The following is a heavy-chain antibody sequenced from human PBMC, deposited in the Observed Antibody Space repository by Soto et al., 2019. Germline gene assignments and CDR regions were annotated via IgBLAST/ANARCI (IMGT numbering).Heavy chain of an antibody. Sequence: EVQLVQSGAEVKKPGESLKISCKGSGYSFTSYWIGWVRQMPGKGLEWMGIIYPGDSDTRYSPSFQGQVTISADKSISTAYLQWSSLKASDTAMYYCARLGYYYDSSGYQIPHFDYWGQGTLVTVSS. V-gene: IGHV5-51*01. CDR2: IYPGDSDT. CDR1: GYSFTSYW. CDR3: ARLGYYYDSSGYQIPHFDY. D-gene: IGHD3-22*01. J-gene: IGHJ4*02.